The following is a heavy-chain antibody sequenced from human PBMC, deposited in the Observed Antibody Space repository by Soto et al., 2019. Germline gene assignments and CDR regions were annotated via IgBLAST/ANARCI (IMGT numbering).Heavy chain of an antibody. CDR1: GFTFSDHY. V-gene: IGHV3-72*01. CDR2: TRNKANSYTT. D-gene: IGHD1-26*01. CDR3: ARAVGEDWFAP. J-gene: IGHJ5*02. Sequence: EVQLVESXXXXXQPGGSLRLSCAASGFTFSDHYMDWVRQAPGKGLEWVGRTRNKANSYTTEYAASVKGRFTISRDDSKNSLYLQMNSMKTEDTAVYYGARAVGEDWFAPWGQGTLVTVSS.